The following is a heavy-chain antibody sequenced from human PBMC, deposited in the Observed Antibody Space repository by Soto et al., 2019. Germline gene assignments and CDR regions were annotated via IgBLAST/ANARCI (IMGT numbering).Heavy chain of an antibody. D-gene: IGHD6-13*01. V-gene: IGHV3-30-3*01. CDR1: GFTFSSYA. J-gene: IGHJ6*02. CDR2: ISYDGSNK. CDR3: ARDLMEQQLVSYYYYGMDV. Sequence: QPGGSLRLSCAASGFTFSSYAMHWVRQAPGKGLEWVAVISYDGSNKYYADSVKGRFTISRDNSKNTLYLQMNSLRAEDTAVYYCARDLMEQQLVSYYYYGMDVWGQGTTVTVSS.